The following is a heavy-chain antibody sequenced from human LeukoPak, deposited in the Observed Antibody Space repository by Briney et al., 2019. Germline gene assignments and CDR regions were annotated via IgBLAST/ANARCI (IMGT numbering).Heavy chain of an antibody. V-gene: IGHV3-21*04. CDR2: ISSTSSYI. D-gene: IGHD3-22*01. CDR3: AKEGYYDTNGYSIQH. Sequence: GGSLRLSCTASGFTFSHYTINWVRQAPGKGLECVSSISSTSSYISYADSVKGRFTSSRDNAKHSLYLRMNSLRAEDTAVYYCAKEGYYDTNGYSIQHWGQGTLVTVSS. CDR1: GFTFSHYT. J-gene: IGHJ1*01.